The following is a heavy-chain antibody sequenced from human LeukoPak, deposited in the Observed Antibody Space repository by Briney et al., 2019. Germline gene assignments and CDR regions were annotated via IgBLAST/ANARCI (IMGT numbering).Heavy chain of an antibody. CDR1: GGSISSSSY. D-gene: IGHD3-22*01. Sequence: SETLSLTCTVSGGSISSSSYWGWIRQTPGKGLEWIGSLFYSGGTYYNPSLKSRVTISGDTSKNQFSLKLSSVTAEDTAVYYCARRLKTVVAEFYFDYWGQGTLVTVSS. J-gene: IGHJ4*02. V-gene: IGHV4-39*01. CDR3: ARRLKTVVAEFYFDY. CDR2: LFYSGGT.